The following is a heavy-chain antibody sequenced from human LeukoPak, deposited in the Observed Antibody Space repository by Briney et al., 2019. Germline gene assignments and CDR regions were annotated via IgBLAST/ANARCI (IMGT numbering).Heavy chain of an antibody. CDR2: IIPIFGTA. CDR1: GGTFSSYA. Sequence: ASVKVSCKASGGTFSSYAISWVRQAPGQGLEWMGGIIPIFGTANYAQKFQGRVTITADESTSTAYMELSSLTSEDAAVYYCARRRGLLAANRNWFDPWGQGTLVTVSS. V-gene: IGHV1-69*01. CDR3: ARRRGLLAANRNWFDP. J-gene: IGHJ5*02. D-gene: IGHD6-13*01.